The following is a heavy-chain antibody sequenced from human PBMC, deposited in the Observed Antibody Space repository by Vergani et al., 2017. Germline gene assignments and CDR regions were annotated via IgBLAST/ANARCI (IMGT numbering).Heavy chain of an antibody. J-gene: IGHJ4*02. V-gene: IGHV3-9*01. CDR2: ISWNSGSI. D-gene: IGHD4-17*01. CDR1: GFTFDDYA. Sequence: EVQLVESGGGLVQPGRSLRLSCAASGFTFDDYAMHWVRQAPGKGLEWVSGISWNSGSIGYADSVKGRFTISRDNAKNSLYLQMNSLRAEDTALYYCATGRDYVGIKFDYWGQGTLVTVSS. CDR3: ATGRDYVGIKFDY.